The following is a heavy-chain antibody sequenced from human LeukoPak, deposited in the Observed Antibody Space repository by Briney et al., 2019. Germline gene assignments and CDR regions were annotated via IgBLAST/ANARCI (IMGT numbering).Heavy chain of an antibody. Sequence: ASVKVSCKASGYTFTSYGISWVRRAPGQGLEWMGRISAYNGNTNYAQKLQGRVTMTTDTSTSTAYMELRSLRSDDTAVYYCARYSSSWYPSNHADYWGQGTLVTVSS. CDR2: ISAYNGNT. CDR3: ARYSSSWYPSNHADY. CDR1: GYTFTSYG. J-gene: IGHJ4*02. V-gene: IGHV1-18*01. D-gene: IGHD6-13*01.